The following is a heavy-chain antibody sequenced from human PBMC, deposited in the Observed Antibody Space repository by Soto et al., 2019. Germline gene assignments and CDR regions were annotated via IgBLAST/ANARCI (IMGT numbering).Heavy chain of an antibody. D-gene: IGHD2-2*01. CDR2: IDPSDSYT. J-gene: IGHJ6*02. Sequence: GESLKISCKGSGYSFTSYRISWVRQMPGKGLEWMGRIDPSDSYTNYSPSFQGHVTISADKSISTAYLQWSSLKASDTAMYYCASSPIVVVPAAKGGAGYGMDVWGQGTTVTVSS. V-gene: IGHV5-10-1*01. CDR1: GYSFTSYR. CDR3: ASSPIVVVPAAKGGAGYGMDV.